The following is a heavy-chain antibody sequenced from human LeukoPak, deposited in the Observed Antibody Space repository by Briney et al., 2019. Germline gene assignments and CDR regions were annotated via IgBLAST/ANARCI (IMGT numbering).Heavy chain of an antibody. CDR3: ARVVKWLGIDY. D-gene: IGHD6-19*01. CDR1: GGSISSSSYY. J-gene: IGHJ4*02. V-gene: IGHV4-39*07. CDR2: IYYSGGT. Sequence: SETLSLTCTVSGGSISSSSYYWGWIRQPPGKGLEWIGSIYYSGGTYYNPSLKSRVTMSVETSKNQFSLKLSSVTAADTAVYYCARVVKWLGIDYWGQGTLVTVSS.